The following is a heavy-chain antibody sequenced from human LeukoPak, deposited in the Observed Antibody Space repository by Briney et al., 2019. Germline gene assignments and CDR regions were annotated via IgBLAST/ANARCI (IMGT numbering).Heavy chain of an antibody. Sequence: ASVKVSCKASGYTFTGYYMHWVRQAPGQGLEWMGWINPNSGGTNYAQKFQGRVIMTSDTSISTAYMELSRLRSDDTAVYYCARGYSGYDPLFDYWGQGTLVTVSS. CDR2: INPNSGGT. V-gene: IGHV1-2*02. CDR1: GYTFTGYY. CDR3: ARGYSGYDPLFDY. D-gene: IGHD5-12*01. J-gene: IGHJ4*02.